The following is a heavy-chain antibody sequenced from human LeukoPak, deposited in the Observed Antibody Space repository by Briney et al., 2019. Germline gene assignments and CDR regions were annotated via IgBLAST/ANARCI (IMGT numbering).Heavy chain of an antibody. J-gene: IGHJ5*02. CDR1: GFPFSTSA. D-gene: IGHD5-12*01. CDR3: SRGWLRTNPLDP. V-gene: IGHV3-30*04. Sequence: GGSLRLSCAASGFPFSTSAMHWVRQAPGKGLEWVAVISFDGSLRYAADSLKGRFTVSRDNSNNTVYLGMNSLRREDTAVYYCSRGWLRTNPLDPWGQETLVTVSS. CDR2: ISFDGSLR.